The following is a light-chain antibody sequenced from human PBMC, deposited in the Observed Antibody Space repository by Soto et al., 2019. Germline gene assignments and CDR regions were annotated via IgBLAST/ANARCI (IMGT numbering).Light chain of an antibody. V-gene: IGLV6-57*02. CDR2: EDN. CDR3: QSYDANYVV. Sequence: NFMLTQPHSVSGSPGKTVTISCIGTGGSIATNYVQWYQQRPGRAPITVIYEDNQRPSGVPDRFSGSIDSSSNSASLTISGLKTEDEAEYYCQSYDANYVVFGGGTKLTVL. J-gene: IGLJ2*01. CDR1: GGSIATNY.